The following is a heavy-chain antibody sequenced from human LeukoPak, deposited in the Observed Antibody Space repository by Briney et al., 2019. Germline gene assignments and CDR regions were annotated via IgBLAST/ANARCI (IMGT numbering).Heavy chain of an antibody. CDR1: GFSFSNYG. CDR2: IYSGGST. D-gene: IGHD2-15*01. J-gene: IGHJ1*01. V-gene: IGHV3-66*01. Sequence: GGSLRLSCAASGFSFSNYGMSWVRQAPGKGLEWVSVIYSGGSTFYADSVKGRFTISRDNSKNTLYLQMNSLRAEDTAVYYCASDSYSPEYFQHWGQGTLVTVSS. CDR3: ASDSYSPEYFQH.